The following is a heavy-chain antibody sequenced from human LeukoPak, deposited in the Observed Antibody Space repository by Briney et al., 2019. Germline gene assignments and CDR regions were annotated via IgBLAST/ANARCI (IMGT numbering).Heavy chain of an antibody. CDR1: GYGFNSYW. CDR2: IYSGDSDT. V-gene: IGHV5-51*01. J-gene: IGHJ4*02. D-gene: IGHD6-19*01. Sequence: GASLKISCKGSGYGFNSYWIAWVRPMPGKGLEWMGIIYSGDSDTRYSPSFQGQVTISADKSISTAYLQWNSLKASDTAMYYCARHLGYTSGWYDYWGQGTLVTVSS. CDR3: ARHLGYTSGWYDY.